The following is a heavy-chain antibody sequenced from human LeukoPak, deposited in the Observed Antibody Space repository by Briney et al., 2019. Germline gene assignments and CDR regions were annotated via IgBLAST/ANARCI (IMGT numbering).Heavy chain of an antibody. Sequence: GGSLRLSCAASGFTFSSYGMHWVRQAPGKGLVWVSRISSDGSSSSYADSVKGRFTISRDNAKNTLSLQMNSLRAEDTAVYYCARSSGYGYDYWGQGTLVTVSS. D-gene: IGHD5-18*01. CDR2: ISSDGSSS. J-gene: IGHJ4*02. CDR3: ARSSGYGYDY. V-gene: IGHV3-74*01. CDR1: GFTFSSYG.